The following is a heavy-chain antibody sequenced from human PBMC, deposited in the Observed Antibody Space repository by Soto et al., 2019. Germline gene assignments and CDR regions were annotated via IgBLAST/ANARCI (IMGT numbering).Heavy chain of an antibody. CDR2: ISGSGGST. D-gene: IGHD3-3*01. J-gene: IGHJ6*02. V-gene: IGHV3-23*01. CDR1: GFTFSSYA. Sequence: LRLSCAASGFTFSSYAMSWVRQAPGKGLEWVSAISGSGGSTYYADSVKGRFTISRDNSKNTLYLQMNSLRAEDTAVYYCAKEERYYDFWSGYDGMDVWAQGTTVTVSS. CDR3: AKEERYYDFWSGYDGMDV.